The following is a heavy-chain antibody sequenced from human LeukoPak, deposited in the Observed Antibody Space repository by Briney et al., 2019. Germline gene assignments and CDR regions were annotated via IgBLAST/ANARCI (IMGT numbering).Heavy chain of an antibody. J-gene: IGHJ4*02. CDR2: FDPADGEP. D-gene: IGHD4-17*01. CDR3: ATEVVGYGDVHYFDS. V-gene: IGHV1-24*01. Sequence: ASVKVSCKISGYTLTEVSMHGGRQAPGKGLEWMGGFDPADGEPIYAQKFQGRVTMSEDTSTDTAYMDLSSLRSEDTAAYYCATEVVGYGDVHYFDSWGQGTLVTVSS. CDR1: GYTLTEVS.